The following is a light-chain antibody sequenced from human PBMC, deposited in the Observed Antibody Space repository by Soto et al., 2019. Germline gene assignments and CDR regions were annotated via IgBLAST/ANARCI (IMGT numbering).Light chain of an antibody. Sequence: EIVLTQSPGTLSLSPGERATLSCRASQTVSSSDLAWLQQKPGQAPRLLIYGASSRATGIPDRFSGSGSGTDFTLTISRLDPEDFAVYYCQQYGSSPPWTFGQGTKVEIK. CDR2: GAS. V-gene: IGKV3-20*01. CDR3: QQYGSSPPWT. CDR1: QTVSSSD. J-gene: IGKJ1*01.